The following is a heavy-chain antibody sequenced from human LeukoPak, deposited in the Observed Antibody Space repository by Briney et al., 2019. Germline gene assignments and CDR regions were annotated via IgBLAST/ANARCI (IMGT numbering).Heavy chain of an antibody. D-gene: IGHD3-22*01. CDR3: AKDGSYYDSSGYYYDAFDI. V-gene: IGHV3-30*18. J-gene: IGHJ3*02. Sequence: GRSLRLSCAASGFTYSSYGMHWVRQAPAKGLAWVAVISYGGSNKYYADSVKGRFTISRDNSKNTLYLQMNSLRAEDTAVYYCAKDGSYYDSSGYYYDAFDIWGQGTMVTVSS. CDR1: GFTYSSYG. CDR2: ISYGGSNK.